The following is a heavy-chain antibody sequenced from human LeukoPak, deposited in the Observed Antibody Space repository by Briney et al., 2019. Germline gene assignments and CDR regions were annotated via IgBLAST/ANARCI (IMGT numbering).Heavy chain of an antibody. Sequence: GGSLRLSCAASGFTFDDYAMHWVRQAPGKGLEWVSGISWNSGSIGYADSVKGRFTISRDNAKNSLYLQMNSLRAEDTALYYCAKVSIAARRGNFGFGAFDIWGQGTMVTVSS. CDR3: AKVSIAARRGNFGFGAFDI. D-gene: IGHD6-6*01. CDR1: GFTFDDYA. CDR2: ISWNSGSI. V-gene: IGHV3-9*01. J-gene: IGHJ3*02.